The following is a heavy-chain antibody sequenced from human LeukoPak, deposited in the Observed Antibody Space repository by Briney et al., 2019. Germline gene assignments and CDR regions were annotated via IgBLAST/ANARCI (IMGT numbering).Heavy chain of an antibody. J-gene: IGHJ6*04. CDR1: GFTFSSYA. D-gene: IGHD3-3*01. CDR2: ISYDGSNK. V-gene: IGHV3-30*04. Sequence: GGSLRLSCAASGFTFSSYAMPCVRQAPGKGLEWVAVISYDGSNKYYADSVKGRFTIFRDNSKNTLYLQMNSLRAEDTAVYYCARDSFAGGDFWSGYSPFGMDVWGKGTTVTVSS. CDR3: ARDSFAGGDFWSGYSPFGMDV.